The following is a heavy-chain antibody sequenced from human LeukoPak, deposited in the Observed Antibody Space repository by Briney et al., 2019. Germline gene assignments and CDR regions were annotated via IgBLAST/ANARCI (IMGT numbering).Heavy chain of an antibody. CDR1: GGSISSYY. V-gene: IGHV4-59*08. Sequence: PSETLSLTCTVSGGSISSYYWSWIRQPPGKGLEWIGYIYYSGSTNYNPSLKSRVTISVDTTKNQFSLKLSSVTAADTAVYYCARQGSSSWYPWYYFDYWGQGTLVTVSS. CDR3: ARQGSSSWYPWYYFDY. CDR2: IYYSGST. D-gene: IGHD6-13*01. J-gene: IGHJ4*02.